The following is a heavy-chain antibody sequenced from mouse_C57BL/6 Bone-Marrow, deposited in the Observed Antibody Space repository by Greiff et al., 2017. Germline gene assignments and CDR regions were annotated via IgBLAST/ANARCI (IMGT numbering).Heavy chain of an antibody. CDR2: IYPGNSDT. Sequence: EVQLQQSGPVLARPGASVKMSCKTSGYTFNSYWMHWVNQRPGQGLEWIGAIYPGNSDTSYNQKFKGKAKLTAVTSASTAYMELSSLTNEDSAVYYCTRGGFKLFDFWGQGTTLTVSS. V-gene: IGHV1-5*01. D-gene: IGHD1-1*02. CDR1: GYTFNSYW. J-gene: IGHJ2*01. CDR3: TRGGFKLFDF.